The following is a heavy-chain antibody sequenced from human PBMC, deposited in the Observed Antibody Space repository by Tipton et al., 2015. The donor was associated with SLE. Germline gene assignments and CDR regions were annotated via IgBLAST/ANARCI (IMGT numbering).Heavy chain of an antibody. Sequence: RSLRLSCATSGFTFTSFGIHWVRQAPAKGLEWVAVVWYDGTKKYYADSVKGRFTISRDNSKNTVYLQMGSLRVEDTALYYCAKEKEWLVNWFDPWGQGTLVTVSS. CDR3: AKEKEWLVNWFDP. D-gene: IGHD6-19*01. V-gene: IGHV3-33*06. CDR1: GFTFTSFG. CDR2: VWYDGTKK. J-gene: IGHJ5*02.